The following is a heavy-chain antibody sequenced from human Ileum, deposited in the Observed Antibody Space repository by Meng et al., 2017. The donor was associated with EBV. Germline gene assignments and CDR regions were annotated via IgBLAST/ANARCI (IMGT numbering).Heavy chain of an antibody. V-gene: IGHV4-4*02. J-gene: IGHJ4*02. Sequence: QGQLQGSGPGLVKPSGTLSLTCAVAGDSVSGRDWWSWVRQPPGKGLEWIGEVYHDGATNYHPSLKSRVTISLDKSKNEVNLHLNSLTAADTAVYFCARSSPIVRGLDYWGQGTLVTVSS. CDR3: ARSSPIVRGLDY. D-gene: IGHD3-10*01. CDR1: GDSVSGRDW. CDR2: VYHDGAT.